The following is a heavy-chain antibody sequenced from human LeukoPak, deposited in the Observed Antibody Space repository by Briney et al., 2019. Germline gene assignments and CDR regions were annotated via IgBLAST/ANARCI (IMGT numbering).Heavy chain of an antibody. Sequence: GGSLKLSCAASGFTFSGSAMHWVRQASGKGLEWVGRIKSKANGYTTAYGASVKGRFTISRDDSQRATYVQMNSLKIEDTAVYYCTRLAGGDAFDIWGPGTMVTVSS. D-gene: IGHD2-15*01. CDR3: TRLAGGDAFDI. CDR2: IKSKANGYTT. V-gene: IGHV3-73*01. CDR1: GFTFSGSA. J-gene: IGHJ3*02.